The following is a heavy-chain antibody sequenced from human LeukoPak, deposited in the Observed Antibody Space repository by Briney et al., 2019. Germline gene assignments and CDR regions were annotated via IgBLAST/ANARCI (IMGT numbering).Heavy chain of an antibody. D-gene: IGHD3-10*01. CDR3: ARGYYGSGSHCCHMDV. CDR2: INHSGST. Sequence: PSETLSLTCAVYVGSCSGYYWSWIRQPPGKGLEWIGEINHSGSTNYNSSLKSRVTISVDTSKNQFSLKLSSVTAADTAVYYCARGYYGSGSHCCHMDVWGKGTTITIS. V-gene: IGHV4-34*01. CDR1: VGSCSGYY. J-gene: IGHJ6*03.